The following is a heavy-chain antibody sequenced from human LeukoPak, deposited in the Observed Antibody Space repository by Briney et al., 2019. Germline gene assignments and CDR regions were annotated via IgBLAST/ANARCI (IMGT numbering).Heavy chain of an antibody. CDR2: IYYSGST. J-gene: IGHJ4*02. D-gene: IGHD3-3*01. Sequence: SETLSLTCSVSGGSISSSSYYWGWIRQPPGKGLEWIGSIYYSGSTYYNPSLKSRVTISVDTSKNQFSLKLSSVTAADTAVYYCASIASVLRFLEWLPGRFDYWGQGTLVTVSS. CDR3: ASIASVLRFLEWLPGRFDY. CDR1: GGSISSSSYY. V-gene: IGHV4-39*01.